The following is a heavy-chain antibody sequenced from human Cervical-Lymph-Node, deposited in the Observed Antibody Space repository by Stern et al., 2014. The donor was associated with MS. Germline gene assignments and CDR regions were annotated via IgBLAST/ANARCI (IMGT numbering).Heavy chain of an antibody. J-gene: IGHJ6*02. CDR3: AHTAVTFDEAYGLDV. CDR2: IYWDDDD. Sequence: QINLKESGHTLVKPTQTLTLTCTFSGFSLNTSGVGVAWIRQPPGKALEWLAVIYWDDDDRSNSSLQSSLTITKDTSKNQVVLTMANMDPVDTATYYCAHTAVTFDEAYGLDVWGQGTTVTVSS. CDR1: GFSLNTSGVG. D-gene: IGHD4-17*01. V-gene: IGHV2-5*02.